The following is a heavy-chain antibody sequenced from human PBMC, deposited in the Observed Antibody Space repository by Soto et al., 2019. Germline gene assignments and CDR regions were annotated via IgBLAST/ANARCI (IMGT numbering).Heavy chain of an antibody. J-gene: IGHJ4*02. Sequence: EVQLLESGGGLVQPGGSLRLSCAASGFTFSSYAMSWVRQAPGKGLEWVSAISGSGGSTYYADSVKGRFTISRDNYKNTLYLQMNSLRAEDTAVYYCAKGGDIVVVINYFDYWGQGTLVTVSS. D-gene: IGHD3-22*01. CDR1: GFTFSSYA. V-gene: IGHV3-23*01. CDR2: ISGSGGST. CDR3: AKGGDIVVVINYFDY.